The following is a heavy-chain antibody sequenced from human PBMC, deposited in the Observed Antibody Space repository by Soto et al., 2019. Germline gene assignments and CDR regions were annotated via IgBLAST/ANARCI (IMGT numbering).Heavy chain of an antibody. CDR2: IYPGDSDT. D-gene: IGHD1-26*01. J-gene: IGHJ6*02. Sequence: GESLKISCKGSGYSFTSNWIGWVRQMPGKGLEWMGIIYPGDSDTRYSPSFQGQVTISADKSISTAYLQWSSLKASDTAMYYCATRGAGRFSYYGMDVWGQGTTVTVSS. CDR3: ATRGAGRFSYYGMDV. CDR1: GYSFTSNW. V-gene: IGHV5-51*01.